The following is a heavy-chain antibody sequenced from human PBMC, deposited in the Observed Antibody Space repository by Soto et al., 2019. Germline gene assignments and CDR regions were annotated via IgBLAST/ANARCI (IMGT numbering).Heavy chain of an antibody. J-gene: IGHJ4*02. V-gene: IGHV1-58*01. Sequence: GASVKVSCKASGFTFTSSAVQWVRQARGQRLEWIGWIVVGSGNTNYAQKFQERATITRDMSTSTAYMELSSLRSEDTAVYYCAADRYYYDSSGYEPIDYWGQGTLVTVSS. CDR2: IVVGSGNT. CDR1: GFTFTSSA. D-gene: IGHD3-22*01. CDR3: AADRYYYDSSGYEPIDY.